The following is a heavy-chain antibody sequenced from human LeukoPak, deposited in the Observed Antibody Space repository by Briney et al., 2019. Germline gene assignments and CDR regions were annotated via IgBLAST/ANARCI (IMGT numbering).Heavy chain of an antibody. V-gene: IGHV3-66*02. J-gene: IGHJ6*03. CDR1: GFTFSSFW. Sequence: GGSLRLSCAASGFTFSSFWMSWVRQAPGKGLEWVSVIYSGGSTYYADSVKGRFTISRDNSKNTLYLQMNSLRAEDTAVYYCARGGSKAQNTPYYYYYYMDVWGKGTTVTVSS. D-gene: IGHD2-2*02. CDR2: IYSGGST. CDR3: ARGGSKAQNTPYYYYYYMDV.